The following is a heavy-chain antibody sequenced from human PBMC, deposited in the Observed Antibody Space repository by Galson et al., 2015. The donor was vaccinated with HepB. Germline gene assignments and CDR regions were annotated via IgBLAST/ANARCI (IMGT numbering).Heavy chain of an antibody. D-gene: IGHD3-3*01. CDR2: ISSSSSYT. CDR3: ARPHHGVRSGIDWYFDL. V-gene: IGHV3-11*06. CDR1: GFIFSDYY. J-gene: IGHJ2*01. Sequence: SLRLSCAASGFIFSDYYMSWIRQAPGKGLEWISYISSSSSYTKYADSVKGRFTVSRDNAKNSLHLQLNSLRAEDTGVYYCARPHHGVRSGIDWYFDLWGRSTLVTVSS.